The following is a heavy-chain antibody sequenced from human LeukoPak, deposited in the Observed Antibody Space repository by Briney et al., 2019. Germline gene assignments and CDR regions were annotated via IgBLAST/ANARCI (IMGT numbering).Heavy chain of an antibody. CDR3: AKVMPPGRIRFYSYYMDV. Sequence: GGSLRLSCAASGFTFSSYAMSWVRQAPGKGLEWVAVISYDGSNKYYADSVKGRFTISRDNSKNTLYLQMNSLRAEDTAVYYCAKVMPPGRIRFYSYYMDVWGKGTTVTVS. CDR1: GFTFSSYA. V-gene: IGHV3-30-3*01. D-gene: IGHD2-15*01. J-gene: IGHJ6*03. CDR2: ISYDGSNK.